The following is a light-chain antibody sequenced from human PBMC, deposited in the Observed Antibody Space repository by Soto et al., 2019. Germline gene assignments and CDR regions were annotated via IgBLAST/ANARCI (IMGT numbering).Light chain of an antibody. CDR3: EQRSNWQS. Sequence: ETVLTQSPATLSLSPGERATLSCSASQSVSVYLAWYQQKPGQAPRLLIYDASNRATGIPARFSGSGSGTNFPHTISRLEPEDFAIYYCEQRSNWQSFGQGTRLEI. CDR2: DAS. J-gene: IGKJ5*01. CDR1: QSVSVY. V-gene: IGKV3-11*01.